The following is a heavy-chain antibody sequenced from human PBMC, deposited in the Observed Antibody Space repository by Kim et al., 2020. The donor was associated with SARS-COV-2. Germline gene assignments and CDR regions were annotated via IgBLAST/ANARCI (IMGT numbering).Heavy chain of an antibody. V-gene: IGHV4-39*01. CDR3: ARQVVPAAIHPEENWFDP. CDR1: GGSISSSSYY. D-gene: IGHD2-2*02. Sequence: SETLSLTCTVSGGSISSSSYYWGWIRQPPGKGLEWIGSIYYSGSTYYNPSLKSRVTISVDTSKNQFSLKLSSVTAADTAVYYCARQVVPAAIHPEENWFDPWGQGTLVTVSS. J-gene: IGHJ5*02. CDR2: IYYSGST.